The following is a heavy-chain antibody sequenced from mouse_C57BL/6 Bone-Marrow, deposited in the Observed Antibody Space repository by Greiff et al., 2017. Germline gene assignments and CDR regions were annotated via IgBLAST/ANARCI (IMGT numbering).Heavy chain of an antibody. CDR2: IDPNSGGT. V-gene: IGHV1-72*01. J-gene: IGHJ4*01. CDR3: ARGDYSNYDAMDY. CDR1: GYTFTSYW. Sequence: VQRVESGAELVKPGASVKLSCKASGYTFTSYWMHWVKQRPGRGLEWIGRIDPNSGGTKYNEKFKSKATLTVDKPSSTAYMQLSSLTSEDSAVYYCARGDYSNYDAMDYWGQGTSVTVSS. D-gene: IGHD2-5*01.